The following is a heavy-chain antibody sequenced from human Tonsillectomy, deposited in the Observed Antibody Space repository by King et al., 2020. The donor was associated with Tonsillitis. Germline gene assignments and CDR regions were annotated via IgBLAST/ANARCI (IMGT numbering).Heavy chain of an antibody. CDR1: GGSINSGYYY. Sequence: VQLQESGPGLVKPSQTLSLTCTVSGGSINSGYYYWSWIRQHPGKGLEWIGHIYYSGSSYYNPSLKSRVTMSVDTSKNQFSLRLGSVTAADTAVYYCARGYSFTLFGVVTHWYFDLWGRGTLVTVSS. CDR2: IYYSGSS. CDR3: ARGYSFTLFGVVTHWYFDL. J-gene: IGHJ2*01. D-gene: IGHD3-3*01. V-gene: IGHV4-31*03.